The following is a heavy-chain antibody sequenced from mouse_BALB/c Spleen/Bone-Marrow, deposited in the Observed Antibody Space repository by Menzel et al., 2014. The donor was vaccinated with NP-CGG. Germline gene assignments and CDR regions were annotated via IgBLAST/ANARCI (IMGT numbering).Heavy chain of an antibody. D-gene: IGHD2-14*01. CDR3: ARSGKVRNAMDY. CDR1: GYTFTDHA. J-gene: IGHJ4*01. V-gene: IGHV1S137*01. Sequence: QVQLKESGAKLVRPGVSVKISCKGSGYTFTDHAMHWVKQSHAKSLEWIGLISGYYGDAIYNQKFKGKATMTVDKSSSTAYMELARLTSEDSAIYYCARSGKVRNAMDYWGQGTSVTVSS. CDR2: ISGYYGDA.